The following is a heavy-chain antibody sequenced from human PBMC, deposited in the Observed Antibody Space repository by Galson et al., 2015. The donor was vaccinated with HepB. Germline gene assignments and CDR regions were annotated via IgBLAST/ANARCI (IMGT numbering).Heavy chain of an antibody. V-gene: IGHV1-18*01. CDR1: GYSFPSYG. CDR2: ISPYNGNT. D-gene: IGHD3-10*01. J-gene: IGHJ4*02. Sequence: SVKVSCKASGYSFPSYGITWVRQAPGLGLEWMGWISPYNGNTNTVENFQGRFTMTTDTSTNTAYMELRSLRSDDTAMYYCARDLTMFDYSSGTDYWGQGTLVTVSS. CDR3: ARDLTMFDYSSGTDY.